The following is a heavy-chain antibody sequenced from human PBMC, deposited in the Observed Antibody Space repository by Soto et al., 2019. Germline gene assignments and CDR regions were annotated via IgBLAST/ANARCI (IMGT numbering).Heavy chain of an antibody. V-gene: IGHV3-23*01. CDR2: ISGSGGTT. J-gene: IGHJ3*02. CDR1: GFTFNSYA. CDR3: ARENCGGDFSDWPSNAFDI. Sequence: GGSLRLSCAASGFTFNSYAMAWVRQAPGKGLEWVSAISGSGGTTYYADSVKGRFTISRDNSKNTLYLQMNSLRAEDTAVYYCARENCGGDFSDWPSNAFDIWGQGTMVTVSS. D-gene: IGHD2-21*01.